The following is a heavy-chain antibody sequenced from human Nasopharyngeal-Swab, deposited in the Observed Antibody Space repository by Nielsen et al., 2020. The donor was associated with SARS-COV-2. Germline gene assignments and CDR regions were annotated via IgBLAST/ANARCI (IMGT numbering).Heavy chain of an antibody. D-gene: IGHD2-15*01. CDR3: ARASKFFLGYCSGGSCYKNWFDP. J-gene: IGHJ5*02. Sequence: WIRQPPGKGLEWVAVISYDGINKYYADSVKGRFTISRDNSKNTLYLQMNSLRAEDTAVYYCARASKFFLGYCSGGSCYKNWFDPWGQGTLVTVSS. CDR2: ISYDGINK. V-gene: IGHV3-30-3*01.